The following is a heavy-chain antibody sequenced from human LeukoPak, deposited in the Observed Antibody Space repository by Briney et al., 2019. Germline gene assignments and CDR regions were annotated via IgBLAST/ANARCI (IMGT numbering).Heavy chain of an antibody. CDR3: ASQVTGLISFDI. J-gene: IGHJ3*02. Sequence: SETLSLTCTVSGGSISSSSYYWGWNRQPPGKGLEWIGSIYYSGSTYYNPSLKSRVTISVDTSKNQFSLKLSSVTAADTAVYYCASQVTGLISFDIWGQGTMVTVSS. V-gene: IGHV4-39*01. CDR1: GGSISSSSYY. D-gene: IGHD1-14*01. CDR2: IYYSGST.